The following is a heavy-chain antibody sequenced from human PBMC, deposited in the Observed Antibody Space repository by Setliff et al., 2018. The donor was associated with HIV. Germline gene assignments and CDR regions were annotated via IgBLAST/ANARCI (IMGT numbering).Heavy chain of an antibody. Sequence: PSETLSLTCNVSGVSISAYYWSWIRQPPGKGLEWVGYVYYGGVTNYNPSLKSRLTISVDTSKNQFSLALNSVTAADTAVYYCAYSTGWYYFDYWGHGTLVTVSS. V-gene: IGHV4-59*01. CDR3: AYSTGWYYFDY. CDR2: VYYGGVT. CDR1: GVSISAYY. D-gene: IGHD6-19*01. J-gene: IGHJ4*01.